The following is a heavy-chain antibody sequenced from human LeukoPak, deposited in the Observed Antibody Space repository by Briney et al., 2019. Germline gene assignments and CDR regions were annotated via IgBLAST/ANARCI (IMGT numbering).Heavy chain of an antibody. D-gene: IGHD3-10*01. CDR3: ARGRRDFDY. CDR2: INRSGST. CDR1: GGSFSGYY. J-gene: IGHJ4*02. Sequence: SETLSLTCAVYGGSFSGYYWSWIRQPPGKGLEWIGEINRSGSTNYNPSLKSRVTISVDTSKNQFSLKLSSVTAADTAVYYCARGRRDFDYWGQGTLVTVSS. V-gene: IGHV4-34*01.